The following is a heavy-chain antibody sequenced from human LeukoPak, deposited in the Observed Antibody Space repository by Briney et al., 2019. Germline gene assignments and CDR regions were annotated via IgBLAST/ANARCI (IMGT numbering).Heavy chain of an antibody. CDR1: GGSFSGYY. CDR2: INHSGST. Sequence: PSETLSLTCAVYGGSFSGYYWSWIRQPPGKGLEWIGEINHSGSTNYNPSLKSRVTISVDTSKNQFSLKLSSVTAADTAFYYCARELRYSSADSCYSCDYWGRGSLVTVSS. V-gene: IGHV4-34*01. J-gene: IGHJ4*02. CDR3: ARELRYSSADSCYSCDY. D-gene: IGHD2-15*01.